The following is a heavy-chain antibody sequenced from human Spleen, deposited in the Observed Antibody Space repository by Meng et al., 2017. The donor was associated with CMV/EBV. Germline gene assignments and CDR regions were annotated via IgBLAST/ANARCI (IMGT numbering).Heavy chain of an antibody. Sequence: SETLSLTCTVSGGSISSYYWSWIRQPPGKGLEWIGYIYYSGSTNYNPSLKSRVTISVDTSKNQFSLKVNSVTAADTAVYYCARDAFITGTTYYYGMDVWGQGTTVTVSS. CDR1: GGSISSYY. CDR2: IYYSGST. D-gene: IGHD1-20*01. CDR3: ARDAFITGTTYYYGMDV. V-gene: IGHV4-59*01. J-gene: IGHJ6*02.